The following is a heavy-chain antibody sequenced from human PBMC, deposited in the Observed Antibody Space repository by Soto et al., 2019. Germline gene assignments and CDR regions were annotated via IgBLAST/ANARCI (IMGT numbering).Heavy chain of an antibody. V-gene: IGHV3-30*18. CDR1: GFTFSSNG. CDR2: ISYDGSNK. Sequence: QVQLVESGGGVIQPGRSLRLSCAASGFTFSSNGMHWVRQAPGKGLGWVAVISYDGSNKYYADSVKGRFTISRDNSKNTLYLQMNSLRAEDTAVYYCAKDPGRYYYYGMDVWGQGTTVTVSS. CDR3: AKDPGRYYYYGMDV. J-gene: IGHJ6*02.